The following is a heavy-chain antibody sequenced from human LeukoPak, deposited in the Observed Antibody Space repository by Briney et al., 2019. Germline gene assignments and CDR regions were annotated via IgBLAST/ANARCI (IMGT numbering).Heavy chain of an antibody. J-gene: IGHJ4*02. CDR3: ASATYNSSSYFDF. D-gene: IGHD6-13*01. CDR1: GFTFSSYG. Sequence: GGSLRLSCAASGFTFSSYGMSWVRQAPGKGLEWVSGISSIDGSTYYADSVKGRFTVSRDNSKNTLYLQMNSLRAEDTAVYYCASATYNSSSYFDFWGQGTLVTVSS. V-gene: IGHV3-23*01. CDR2: ISSIDGST.